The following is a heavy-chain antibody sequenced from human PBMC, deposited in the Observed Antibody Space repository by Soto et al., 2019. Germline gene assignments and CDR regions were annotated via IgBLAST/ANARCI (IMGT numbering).Heavy chain of an antibody. Sequence: GASVKVSCKASGGTFSSYTINWVRQAPGQGLEWMGRIIPSLGRTSYAQKFQGRVTITADTSTSTAYMELSSLRSEDTAVYYCTYSSGWINWFDPWGQGTLVTVSS. CDR3: TYSSGWINWFDP. CDR2: IIPSLGRT. D-gene: IGHD6-19*01. CDR1: GGTFSSYT. J-gene: IGHJ5*02. V-gene: IGHV1-69*02.